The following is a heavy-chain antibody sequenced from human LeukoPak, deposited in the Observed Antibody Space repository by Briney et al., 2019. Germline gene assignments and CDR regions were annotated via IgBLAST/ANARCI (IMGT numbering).Heavy chain of an antibody. CDR1: GFPFSSYE. Sequence: GGSLRLSCAAPGFPFSSYEMNWVRRAPGKGQECVLDISSSGSTIYYADTVKGRFSISRDNAKDSLYLQMNSLRAEDTAVYYCARVGGFQYYFDYWGQGTLVTVSS. V-gene: IGHV3-48*03. CDR3: ARVGGFQYYFDY. J-gene: IGHJ4*02. CDR2: ISSSGSTI.